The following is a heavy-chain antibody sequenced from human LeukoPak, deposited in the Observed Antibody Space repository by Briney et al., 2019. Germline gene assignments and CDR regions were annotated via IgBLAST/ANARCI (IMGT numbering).Heavy chain of an antibody. CDR3: ARQLSLGSGNQRHNWFDP. CDR2: IDPSDSYT. Sequence: GESLKISCKGSGYSFTSYWISWVRQMPGKGLEWMGRIDPSDSYTSYSPSFQGHVTISADKSISTAYLQWSSLKASDTAMYYCARQLSLGSGNQRHNWFDPWGQGTLVTVSS. CDR1: GYSFTSYW. V-gene: IGHV5-10-1*01. D-gene: IGHD3-10*01. J-gene: IGHJ5*02.